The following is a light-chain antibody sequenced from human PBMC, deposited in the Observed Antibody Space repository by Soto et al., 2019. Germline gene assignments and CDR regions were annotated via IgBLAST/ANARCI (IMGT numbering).Light chain of an antibody. CDR1: QSVSSSY. J-gene: IGKJ1*01. V-gene: IGKV3-20*01. CDR3: QQYGSSRT. Sequence: EIVLTQSPGTLSLSPGERATLSCRASQSVSSSYLAWYQQTPGQAPRLLIYGASSRATGIPDRFSGSGSGTDFTLTISRLEPEDFAGYYCQQYGSSRTFGQGTKVEIK. CDR2: GAS.